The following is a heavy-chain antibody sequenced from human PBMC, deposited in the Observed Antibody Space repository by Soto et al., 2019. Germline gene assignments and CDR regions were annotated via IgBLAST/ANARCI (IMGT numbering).Heavy chain of an antibody. D-gene: IGHD1-1*01. J-gene: IGHJ6*02. V-gene: IGHV5-51*01. CDR3: ASTSDSQLEYYYYGMDV. CDR2: IYPGDSDT. CDR1: GYSFTSYW. Sequence: PGESLKISCKGSGYSFTSYWIGWVRQMPGKGLEWMGIIYPGDSDTRYSPSFQGQVTISADKSISTAYLQWSSLKASDTAMYYCASTSDSQLEYYYYGMDVWGQGTTVTVSS.